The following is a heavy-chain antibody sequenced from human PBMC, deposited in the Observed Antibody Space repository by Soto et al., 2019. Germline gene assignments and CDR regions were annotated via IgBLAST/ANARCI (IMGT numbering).Heavy chain of an antibody. D-gene: IGHD6-6*01. CDR1: GYSFTSYW. CDR3: ARQGPLVGSSSPYYYYGMDV. Sequence: GESLKISCKGSGYSFTSYWISWVRQMPGKGLEWMGRIDPSDSYTNYSPSFQGHVTISADKSISTAYLQWSSLKASDTAMYYCARQGPLVGSSSPYYYYGMDVWGQGTTVTVSS. CDR2: IDPSDSYT. J-gene: IGHJ6*02. V-gene: IGHV5-10-1*01.